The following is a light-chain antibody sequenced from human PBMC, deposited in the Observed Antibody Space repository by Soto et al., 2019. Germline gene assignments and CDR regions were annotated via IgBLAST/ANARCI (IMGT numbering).Light chain of an antibody. CDR2: DAS. CDR1: QSITRW. CDR3: QQYNGYRTWT. J-gene: IGKJ1*01. V-gene: IGKV1-5*01. Sequence: DIQMTQSPATLSASVGDRVTITCRASQSITRWLAWYQQKPGKAPKVLIWDASSLQRGVPSRFSGSGSGTEFTLTINGLQPDDFATYYCQQYNGYRTWTFGQGTKVEIK.